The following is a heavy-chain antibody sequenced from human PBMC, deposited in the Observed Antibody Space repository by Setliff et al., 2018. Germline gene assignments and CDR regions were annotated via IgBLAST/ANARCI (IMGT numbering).Heavy chain of an antibody. CDR2: IYYSGST. CDR3: ARGPPVNFGVVTPGYFEY. V-gene: IGHV4-31*03. CDR1: GGRISGSNHY. D-gene: IGHD3-3*01. J-gene: IGHJ4*02. Sequence: PSETLSLTCTVSGGRISGSNHYWSWIRQHPGKGLEWIGYIYYSGSTYYNPSLKSRVTISVDTSKNQFSLKLSSVTAADTAKYYCARGPPVNFGVVTPGYFEYWGQGNPVTVSS.